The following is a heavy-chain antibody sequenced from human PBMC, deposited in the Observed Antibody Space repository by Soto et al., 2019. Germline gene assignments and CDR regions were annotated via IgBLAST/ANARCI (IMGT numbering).Heavy chain of an antibody. CDR2: IYWDDDK. V-gene: IGHV2-5*02. J-gene: IGHJ4*02. Sequence: QITLKESGPTLVKPTQTLTLTCTFSGFSLSTSGVGVGWIRQPPGKALEWLALIYWDDDKRYSPSLKSRLTITKDTSKNQVVLTMTNMDPVDTATYYCAHSSPAAGTFYFDYWGQGTLVTVSS. CDR3: AHSSPAAGTFYFDY. CDR1: GFSLSTSGVG. D-gene: IGHD6-13*01.